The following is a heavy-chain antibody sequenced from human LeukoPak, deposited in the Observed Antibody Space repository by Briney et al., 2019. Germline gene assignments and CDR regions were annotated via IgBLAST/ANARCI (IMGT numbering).Heavy chain of an antibody. CDR2: IYNTGTT. CDR3: AKTSSVAARGPFDI. J-gene: IGHJ3*02. V-gene: IGHV4-38-2*01. Sequence: PSETLSLTCSVSGYSISGGRFWGWIRRPPGKGLEWLGSIYNTGTTYLSPSLKNRLTISVDTSRNQFSLKLTSMTAADTAMYYCAKTSSVAARGPFDIWGLGTVVTVSP. CDR1: GYSISGGRF. D-gene: IGHD6-6*01.